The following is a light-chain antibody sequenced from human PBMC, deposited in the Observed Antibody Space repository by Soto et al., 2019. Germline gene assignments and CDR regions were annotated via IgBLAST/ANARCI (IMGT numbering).Light chain of an antibody. CDR3: QQANSFPLT. J-gene: IGKJ4*01. CDR2: AAS. V-gene: IGKV1-12*01. Sequence: DIQITQSPSSLSASVGDRVTITCRASQGIRSDLAWYQQQPGKAPKLLIYAASSLQSGVPSRFSGSGSGTDYTLTISSLQPEDFATYYCQQANSFPLTFGGGTKVDIK. CDR1: QGIRSD.